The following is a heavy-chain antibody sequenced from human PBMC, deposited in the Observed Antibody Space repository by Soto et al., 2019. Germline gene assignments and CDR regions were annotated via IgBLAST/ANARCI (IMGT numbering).Heavy chain of an antibody. CDR1: GYTFTSYA. Sequence: GASVKVSCEACGYTFTSYAMHWVRQAPGQRLEWMGWINAGNGNTKYSQKFQGRVTITRDTSASTAYMELSSLRSEDTAVYYCARRDTGYSSGWAHYYFDYWGQGTLVTVSS. J-gene: IGHJ4*02. CDR3: ARRDTGYSSGWAHYYFDY. V-gene: IGHV1-3*01. CDR2: INAGNGNT. D-gene: IGHD6-19*01.